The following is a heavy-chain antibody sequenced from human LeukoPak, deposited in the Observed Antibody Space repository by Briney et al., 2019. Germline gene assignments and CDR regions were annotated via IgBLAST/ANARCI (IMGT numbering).Heavy chain of an antibody. CDR1: GFTFSSYA. J-gene: IGHJ6*02. CDR3: AKVRTRDGYNYRYYGMDV. V-gene: IGHV3-23*01. CDR2: ISGSGGST. D-gene: IGHD5-24*01. Sequence: GGSLRLSCAAFGFTFSSYAMSWVRQAPGKGLEWVSAISGSGGSTYYADSVKGRFTISRDNSKNTLYLQMNSLRAEDTAVYYCAKVRTRDGYNYRYYGMDVWGQGTTVTVSS.